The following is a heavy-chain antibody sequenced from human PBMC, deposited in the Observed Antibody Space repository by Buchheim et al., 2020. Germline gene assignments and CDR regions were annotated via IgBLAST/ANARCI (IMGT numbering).Heavy chain of an antibody. D-gene: IGHD2-2*01. CDR1: GYTFTGYY. CDR3: ARASDCSSTSCYASYYYGMDV. Sequence: QVQLVQSGAEVKKPGASVKVSCKASGYTFTGYYMHWVRQAPGQGLEWMGWINPNSGGTNYAQKFQGWVTMTRDTSISTAYMEPSRLRSDDTAVYYCARASDCSSTSCYASYYYGMDVWGQGTT. V-gene: IGHV1-2*04. J-gene: IGHJ6*02. CDR2: INPNSGGT.